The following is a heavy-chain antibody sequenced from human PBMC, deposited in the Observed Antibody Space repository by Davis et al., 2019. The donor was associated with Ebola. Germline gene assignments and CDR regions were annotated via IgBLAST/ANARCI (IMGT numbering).Heavy chain of an antibody. CDR1: GFTFDDYG. CDR2: ISYDGSNK. D-gene: IGHD5-12*01. V-gene: IGHV3-30*03. J-gene: IGHJ4*02. Sequence: GESLKISCAASGFTFDDYGMHWVRQAPGKGLEWVAVISYDGSNKYYADSVKGRFTISRDNSKNTLYLQMNSLRAEDTAVYYCAGKGGWPEYFDYWGQGTLVTVSS. CDR3: AGKGGWPEYFDY.